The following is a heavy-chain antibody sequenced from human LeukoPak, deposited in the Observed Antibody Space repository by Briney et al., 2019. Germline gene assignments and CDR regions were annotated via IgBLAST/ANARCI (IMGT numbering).Heavy chain of an antibody. J-gene: IGHJ4*02. CDR2: ISGSGGSI. D-gene: IGHD3-16*01. Sequence: GGSLRLSCAASGFTFSSYAMSWVRQAPGKGLEWVSAISGSGGSIYYADSVKGRFTISRDNSKNTLYLQMNSLRAEDTAVYYCAKGLGEATAYDFDYWGQGTLVTVSS. CDR1: GFTFSSYA. CDR3: AKGLGEATAYDFDY. V-gene: IGHV3-23*01.